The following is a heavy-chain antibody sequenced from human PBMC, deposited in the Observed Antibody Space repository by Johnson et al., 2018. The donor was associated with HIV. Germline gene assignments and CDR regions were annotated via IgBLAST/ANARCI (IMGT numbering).Heavy chain of an antibody. CDR2: IRYDGSNK. CDR1: GFTVSSNY. D-gene: IGHD3-22*01. V-gene: IGHV3-33*08. Sequence: QMLLVESGGGLIQPGRSLRLSCAASGFTVSSNYMSWVRQAPGKGLEWVTFIRYDGSNKYYADSVKGRFTISRDNSKNTLYLQMNSLRAEDTAVYYCARSTGPYSTYYYDSPDPDAFDIWGQGTMVTVSS. J-gene: IGHJ3*02. CDR3: ARSTGPYSTYYYDSPDPDAFDI.